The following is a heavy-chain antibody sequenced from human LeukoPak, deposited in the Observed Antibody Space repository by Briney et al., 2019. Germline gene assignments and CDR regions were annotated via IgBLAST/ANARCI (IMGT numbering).Heavy chain of an antibody. D-gene: IGHD2-2*01. Sequence: ASVKVSCKASGYTFTSYGISWVRQAPGQGLEWMGWISAYNGNTNYAQKLQGRVTMTTDTSTSTAYMELRSLRSDDTAVYYCARTVVVPAANDYDDPTPFDYWGQGTLVTVSS. CDR1: GYTFTSYG. CDR3: ARTVVVPAANDYDDPTPFDY. V-gene: IGHV1-18*04. J-gene: IGHJ4*02. CDR2: ISAYNGNT.